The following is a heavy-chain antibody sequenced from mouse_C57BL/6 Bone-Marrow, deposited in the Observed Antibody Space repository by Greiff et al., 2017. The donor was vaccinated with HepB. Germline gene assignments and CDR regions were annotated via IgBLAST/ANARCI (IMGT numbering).Heavy chain of an antibody. CDR1: GYTFTSYW. Sequence: QVQLQQPGAELVMPGASVKLSCKASGYTFTSYWMHWVKQRPGQGLEWIGEIYPSDSYTNYNQKFKGKSTLTVDKSSSTAYMQLSSLTAEDSAVYYCARDYDYGGAWFAYWGQGTLVTVSA. CDR2: IYPSDSYT. CDR3: ARDYDYGGAWFAY. J-gene: IGHJ3*01. V-gene: IGHV1-69*01. D-gene: IGHD2-4*01.